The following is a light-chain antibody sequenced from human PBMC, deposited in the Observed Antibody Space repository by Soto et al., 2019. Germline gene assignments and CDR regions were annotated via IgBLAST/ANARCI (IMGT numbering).Light chain of an antibody. CDR3: QSYDSSLSGYV. Sequence: QSALTQPPSVSGSPGQSVTISCTGTSSDVGGYNFVSWYQQHPGKAPKLMISEVNKRPSGVPDRFSGSKSGNTASLAITGLQAEDEADYYCQSYDSSLSGYVFGTGTKVTVL. CDR2: EVN. CDR1: SSDVGGYNF. J-gene: IGLJ1*01. V-gene: IGLV2-8*01.